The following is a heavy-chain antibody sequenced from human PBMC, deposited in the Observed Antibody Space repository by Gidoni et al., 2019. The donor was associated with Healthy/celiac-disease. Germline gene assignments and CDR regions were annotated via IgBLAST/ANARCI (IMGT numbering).Heavy chain of an antibody. CDR3: ARDGPDYYYYGMDV. CDR2: IKQDGSEK. CDR1: GFTFSSYW. V-gene: IGHV3-7*03. J-gene: IGHJ6*02. Sequence: EVQLVESGGGLVQPGGSLRLSCAASGFTFSSYWMSWVRQAPGKGLEWVANIKQDGSEKYYVDSVKGRFTISRDNAKNSLYLQMNSLRAEDTAVYYCARDGPDYYYYGMDVWGQGTTVTVSS.